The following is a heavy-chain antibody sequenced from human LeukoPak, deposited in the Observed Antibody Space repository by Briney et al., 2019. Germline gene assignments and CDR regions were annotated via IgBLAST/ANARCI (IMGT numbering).Heavy chain of an antibody. J-gene: IGHJ6*02. Sequence: ASVKVSCKASGVTFSTYAISWGRQAPGQGLKWMGRIIPILGIANYAQKFQGRVTITADKSTSTAYMELSSLRSEDTAVYYCARAMVVTAISYGMDVWGQGTTVTVSS. V-gene: IGHV1-69*04. CDR1: GVTFSTYA. D-gene: IGHD2-21*02. CDR3: ARAMVVTAISYGMDV. CDR2: IIPILGIA.